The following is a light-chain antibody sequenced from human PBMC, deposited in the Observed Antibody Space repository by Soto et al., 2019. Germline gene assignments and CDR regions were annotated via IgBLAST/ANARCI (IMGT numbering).Light chain of an antibody. Sequence: QSALTQPASVSGSPGQSITISCTGTGGDVGSYNLVSWYQHHPGKAPKLMIYEGSKRPSGVSNRFSGSKSGSTASLTISGLQAEDEADYYCCSYARSSTYVFGTGTKLTVL. CDR1: GGDVGSYNL. J-gene: IGLJ1*01. CDR2: EGS. V-gene: IGLV2-23*01. CDR3: CSYARSSTYV.